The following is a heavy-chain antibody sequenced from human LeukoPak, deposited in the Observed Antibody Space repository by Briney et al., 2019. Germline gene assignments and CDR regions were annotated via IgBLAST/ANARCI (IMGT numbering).Heavy chain of an antibody. CDR1: GGSMSSGSHY. J-gene: IGHJ5*02. Sequence: SETLSLTCTVSGGSMSSGSHYWSWIRQPAGKGLEWIGRIYTSGSTNYNPSLKSRVTISVDTSKNQFSLKLSSVAAADTAVYYCATSSDAGHWFDPWGQGTLVTVSS. CDR3: ATSSDAGHWFDP. V-gene: IGHV4-61*02. CDR2: IYTSGST. D-gene: IGHD6-13*01.